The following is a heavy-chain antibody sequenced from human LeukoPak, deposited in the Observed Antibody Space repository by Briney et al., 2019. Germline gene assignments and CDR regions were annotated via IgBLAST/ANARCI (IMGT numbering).Heavy chain of an antibody. D-gene: IGHD2-2*01. J-gene: IGHJ4*02. CDR3: ARGCCSSTSCSRPPDY. CDR1: GFTFSRYW. Sequence: GGSLRLSCAASGFTFSRYWMTWVRQSPGKGLEWVANIKEDGSEKYYVDSVKGRLTISRDNAKNSLYLQMNSLRAEDTAVYYCARGCCSSTSCSRPPDYWGQGTLVTVSS. CDR2: IKEDGSEK. V-gene: IGHV3-7*04.